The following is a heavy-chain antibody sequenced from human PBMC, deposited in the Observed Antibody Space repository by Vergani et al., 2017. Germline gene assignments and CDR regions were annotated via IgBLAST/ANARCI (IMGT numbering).Heavy chain of an antibody. V-gene: IGHV1-69*09. D-gene: IGHD6-13*01. CDR1: GGTFSSYT. J-gene: IGHJ5*02. CDR2: IIPILGIA. CDR3: AREDRKIAALLDWFDP. Sequence: QVQLVQSGAEVKKPGASVKVSCKASGGTFSSYTISWVRQAPGQGLEWMGRIIPILGIANYAQKFQGRVTITADKCTSTAYMELSSLRSEDTAVYYCAREDRKIAALLDWFDPWGQRTLVTVSS.